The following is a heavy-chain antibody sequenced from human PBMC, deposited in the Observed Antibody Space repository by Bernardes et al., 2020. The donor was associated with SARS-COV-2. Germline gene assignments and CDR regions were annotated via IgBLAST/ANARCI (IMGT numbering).Heavy chain of an antibody. D-gene: IGHD2-2*01. CDR3: AIRLVAAAAIWGY. CDR1: GGSISSSSYY. Sequence: SETLSLTCTVSGGSISSSSYYWGWIRQPPGKGLEWIGISYSGSTYYNPSLKSRVTISVDTSKNQFSLKLSSVTAADTAVYYCAIRLVAAAAIWGYWGQGTLVTVSS. CDR2: SYSGST. V-gene: IGHV4-39*01. J-gene: IGHJ4*02.